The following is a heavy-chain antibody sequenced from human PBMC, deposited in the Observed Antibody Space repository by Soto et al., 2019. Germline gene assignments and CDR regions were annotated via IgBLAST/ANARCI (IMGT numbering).Heavy chain of an antibody. CDR2: ISYDGSNK. CDR3: AKDPLVGATGDY. D-gene: IGHD1-26*01. V-gene: IGHV3-30*18. CDR1: GFTFSSYG. Sequence: QVQLVESGGGVVQPGRSLRLSCAASGFTFSSYGMHWVRQAPGKGLEWVAVISYDGSNKYYADSVKGRFTISRDNSKNTLYLQMNSLRAEDTAVYYGAKDPLVGATGDYWGQGTLVTVSS. J-gene: IGHJ4*02.